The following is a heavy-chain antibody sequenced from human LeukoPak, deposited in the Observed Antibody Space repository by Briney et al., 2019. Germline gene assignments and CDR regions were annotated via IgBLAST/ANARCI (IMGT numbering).Heavy chain of an antibody. CDR2: IWYDGSNK. CDR1: GFTFSSYG. D-gene: IGHD3-22*01. Sequence: GGSLRLSCAASGFTFSSYGMHWVRQAPGKGLEWVAVIWYDGSNKYYADSVKGRFTISRDNSKNTLYLQMNSLRAEDTAVYYCAKDPQRYYYDSSGYYYWGQGTLVTVSS. J-gene: IGHJ4*02. CDR3: AKDPQRYYYDSSGYYY. V-gene: IGHV3-33*06.